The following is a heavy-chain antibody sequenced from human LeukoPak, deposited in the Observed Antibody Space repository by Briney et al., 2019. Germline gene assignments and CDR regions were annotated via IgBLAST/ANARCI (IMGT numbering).Heavy chain of an antibody. Sequence: GGSLRLSCAASGFTFSSYAMSWVRQAPGEGLEWVSGISDSGGRTDYADSLKGRFTIPRDNSKNTSHMQMNSLRVEDRAGYYCAKDREVSQSLNYYYYMAVWGKGTTVTVPS. CDR2: ISDSGGRT. D-gene: IGHD3-10*01. V-gene: IGHV3-23*01. CDR3: AKDREVSQSLNYYYYMAV. J-gene: IGHJ6*03. CDR1: GFTFSSYA.